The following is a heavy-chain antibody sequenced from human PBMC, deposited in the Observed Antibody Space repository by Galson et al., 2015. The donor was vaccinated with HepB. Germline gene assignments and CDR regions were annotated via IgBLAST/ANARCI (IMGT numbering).Heavy chain of an antibody. CDR2: IYYSGST. D-gene: IGHD6-19*01. CDR3: ARRGAVAGTLGFDY. Sequence: ETLSLTCTVSGGSISSYYWSWIRQPPGKGLEWIGYIYYSGSTNYNPSLKSRVTISVDTSKNQFSLKLSSVTAADTAVYYCARRGAVAGTLGFDYWGQGTLVTVSS. J-gene: IGHJ4*02. CDR1: GGSISSYY. V-gene: IGHV4-59*08.